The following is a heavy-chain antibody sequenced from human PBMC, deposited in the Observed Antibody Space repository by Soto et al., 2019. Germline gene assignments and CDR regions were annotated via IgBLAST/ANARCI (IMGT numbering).Heavy chain of an antibody. Sequence: QVQLQQWGAGLLKPSETLSLTCAVYGGSFSGYYWSWIRQPPGKGLEWTGEINHSGSTNYNPSLKRRVTISTDTSKNQFSQKLSSETAADTAVYYCARGEHRADDYRSGFVKDVWGQGTTLTVSS. J-gene: IGHJ6*02. CDR3: ARGEHRADDYRSGFVKDV. V-gene: IGHV4-34*01. CDR1: GGSFSGYY. CDR2: INHSGST. D-gene: IGHD3-10*01.